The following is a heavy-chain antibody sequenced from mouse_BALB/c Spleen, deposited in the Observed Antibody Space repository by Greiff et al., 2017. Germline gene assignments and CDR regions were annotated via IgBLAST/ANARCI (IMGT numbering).Heavy chain of an antibody. CDR1: GYSITSDYA. CDR2: ISYSGST. CDR3: AREYDGYPYAMDY. V-gene: IGHV3-2*02. Sequence: EVQLQQSGPGLVKPSQSLSLTCTVTGYSITSDYAWNWLRQFPGNKLEWMGYISYSGSTSYNPSLKSRISITRDTSKNQFFLQLNSVTTEDTATYYCAREYDGYPYAMDYWGQGTSVTVSS. D-gene: IGHD2-3*01. J-gene: IGHJ4*01.